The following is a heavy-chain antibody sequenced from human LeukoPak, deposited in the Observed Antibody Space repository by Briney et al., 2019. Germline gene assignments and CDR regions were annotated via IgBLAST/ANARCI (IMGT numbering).Heavy chain of an antibody. CDR1: GFTFSSYA. J-gene: IGHJ6*02. V-gene: IGHV4-34*01. CDR3: ARGLGVIYPSRGLVTRTQAAYGMDV. D-gene: IGHD3-16*02. Sequence: PGGSLRLSCAASGFTFSSYAMSWIRQPPGKGLEWIGEINHNGSTNYSSSLKSRVTISVDTSKNQFSLKLSSVTAADTAVYYCARGLGVIYPSRGLVTRTQAAYGMDVWGQGTTVTVSS. CDR2: INHNGST.